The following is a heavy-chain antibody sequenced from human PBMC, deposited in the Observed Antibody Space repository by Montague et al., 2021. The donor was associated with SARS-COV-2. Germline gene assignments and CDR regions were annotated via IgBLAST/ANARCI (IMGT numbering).Heavy chain of an antibody. Sequence: SLRLSCAASGFTFSSYGVHWVRQAPGKGLEWVAVIWYDGSNKYYADSVKGRFTISRDNSKNTLYLQMNSLRAEDTAVFYCAKDRRAEGATIDYWGQETLVTVSS. D-gene: IGHD1-26*01. CDR2: IWYDGSNK. J-gene: IGHJ4*02. V-gene: IGHV3-33*06. CDR3: AKDRRAEGATIDY. CDR1: GFTFSSYG.